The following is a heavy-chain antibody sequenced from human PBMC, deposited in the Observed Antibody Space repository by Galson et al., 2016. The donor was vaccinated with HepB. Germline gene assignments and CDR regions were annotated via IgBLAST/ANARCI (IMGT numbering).Heavy chain of an antibody. D-gene: IGHD5-24*01. Sequence: SLRLSCAASGFTFENYAMHWVRQAPGKGLEWVSGISWNSGSIGYADSVKGRLTISRDNAKNSLYLQMNSLRVEDTALYYCVKDIKGWLQGFASWGQGTLVTVSS. V-gene: IGHV3-9*01. CDR2: ISWNSGSI. J-gene: IGHJ4*02. CDR1: GFTFENYA. CDR3: VKDIKGWLQGFAS.